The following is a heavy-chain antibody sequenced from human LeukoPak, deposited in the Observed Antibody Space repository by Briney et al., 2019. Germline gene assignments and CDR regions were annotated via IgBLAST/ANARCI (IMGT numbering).Heavy chain of an antibody. CDR1: GYSISSGYY. V-gene: IGHV4-38-2*02. CDR2: IYHSGST. CDR3: ARVNIAVAGDAFDI. J-gene: IGHJ3*02. D-gene: IGHD6-19*01. Sequence: SETLSLTCTVSGYSISSGYYWGWIRQPPGKGLEWIGSIYHSGSTYYNPSLKSRVTISVDTSKNQFSLKVTSVTAADTAVYFCARVNIAVAGDAFDIWGQGTMVTVSS.